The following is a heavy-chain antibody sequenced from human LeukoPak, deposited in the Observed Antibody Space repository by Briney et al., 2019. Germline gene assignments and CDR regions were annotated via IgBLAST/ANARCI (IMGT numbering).Heavy chain of an antibody. CDR3: ARDTSSLYYGMDV. CDR1: GFTFSSYA. V-gene: IGHV3-7*01. J-gene: IGHJ6*02. CDR2: IKQDGSEK. Sequence: PGGSLRLSCAASGFTFSSYAMSWVRQAPGKGLEWVANIKQDGSEKYYVDSVKGRFTISRDNAKNSLYLQMNSLRAEDTAVYYCARDTSSLYYGMDVWGQGTTVTVSS. D-gene: IGHD2-2*01.